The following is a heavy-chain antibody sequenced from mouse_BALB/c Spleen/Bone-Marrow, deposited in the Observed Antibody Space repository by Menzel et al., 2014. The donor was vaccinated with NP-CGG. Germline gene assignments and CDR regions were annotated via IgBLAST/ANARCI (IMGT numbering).Heavy chain of an antibody. CDR3: AIEGYYDY. Sequence: VQLQQSGGGLVQPGGSRKLSCAASGFTFSSFGMHWVRQAPEKGLEWVAYISSGSSTIYYADTVKGRFTISRDNPKNTLFLQMTSLRSEDTAMYYCAIEGYYDYWGQGATLTVSS. CDR1: GFTFSSFG. V-gene: IGHV5-17*02. J-gene: IGHJ2*01. CDR2: ISSGSSTI. D-gene: IGHD2-3*01.